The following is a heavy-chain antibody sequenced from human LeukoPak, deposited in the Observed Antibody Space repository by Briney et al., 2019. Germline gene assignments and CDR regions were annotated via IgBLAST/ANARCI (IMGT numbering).Heavy chain of an antibody. D-gene: IGHD2-2*01. CDR2: ISGSDSST. CDR1: GFTFSSSA. CDR3: ARADIVVVPAARAFAVYYYMDV. J-gene: IGHJ6*03. V-gene: IGHV3-23*01. Sequence: PGGSLRLSCAASGFTFSSSAMSWVRQAPGKGLEWVSTISGSDSSTHYADSVKGRFTISRDNAKNSLYLQMNSLRAEDTAVYYCARADIVVVPAARAFAVYYYMDVWGKGTTVTVSS.